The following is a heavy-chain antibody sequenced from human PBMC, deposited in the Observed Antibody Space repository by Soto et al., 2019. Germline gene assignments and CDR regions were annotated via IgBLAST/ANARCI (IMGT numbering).Heavy chain of an antibody. D-gene: IGHD6-13*01. J-gene: IGHJ4*02. CDR1: GYTFTGYY. CDR2: INPNSGGT. V-gene: IGHV1-2*02. Sequence: QVQLVQSGAEVKKPGASVKVSCKASGYTFTGYYMHWVRQAPGQGLEWMGWINPNSGGTNYAQKFQCRVTMTRETSIRTAYMELSRLRSDDTAVYYCARDTSPGIAAAVWGQGTLVTVSS. CDR3: ARDTSPGIAAAV.